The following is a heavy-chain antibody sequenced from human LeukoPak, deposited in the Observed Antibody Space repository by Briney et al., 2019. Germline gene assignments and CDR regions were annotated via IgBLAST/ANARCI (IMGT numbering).Heavy chain of an antibody. V-gene: IGHV4-59*01. CDR1: GGSISSYY. CDR2: IYYSGST. D-gene: IGHD3-22*01. J-gene: IGHJ3*02. Sequence: SETLSLTCTVSGGSISSYYWSWIRQPPGKGLEWIRYIYYSGSTNYNPSLKSRVTISVDTSKNQFSLKLSSVTAADTAVYYCARRVVVITRDAFDIWGQGTMVTVSS. CDR3: ARRVVVITRDAFDI.